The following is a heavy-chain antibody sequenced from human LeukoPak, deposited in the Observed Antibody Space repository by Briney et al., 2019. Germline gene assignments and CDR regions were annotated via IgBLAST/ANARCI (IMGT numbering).Heavy chain of an antibody. V-gene: IGHV1-18*01. CDR3: ARARRGGDYDSYFDY. J-gene: IGHJ4*02. CDR2: ISAFNGDT. D-gene: IGHD4-17*01. Sequence: ASVKVSCKASGYTFTSYDINWVRQAPGQGLEWMGWISAFNGDTNYAQNLQGRVTLTTDTSTSTAYMDLGSLRSDDTAVYYCARARRGGDYDSYFDYWGQGTPVTVSS. CDR1: GYTFTSYD.